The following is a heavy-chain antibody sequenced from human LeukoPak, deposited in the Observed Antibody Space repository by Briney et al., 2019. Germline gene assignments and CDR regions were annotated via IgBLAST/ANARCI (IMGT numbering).Heavy chain of an antibody. D-gene: IGHD6-19*01. CDR3: ARDGSYSSGWYDYHYYGMDV. V-gene: IGHV1-18*01. CDR1: GYTFTSYG. Sequence: ASVKVSCKASGYTFTSYGISWVRQAPGQGLEWMGWVSAYNGNTNYAQKLQGRVTMTTDTSTSTAYMELRSLRSDDTAVYYCARDGSYSSGWYDYHYYGMDVWGQGTTVTVSS. CDR2: VSAYNGNT. J-gene: IGHJ6*02.